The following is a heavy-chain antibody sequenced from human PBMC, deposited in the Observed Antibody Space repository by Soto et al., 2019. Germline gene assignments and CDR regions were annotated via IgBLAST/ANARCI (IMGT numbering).Heavy chain of an antibody. D-gene: IGHD3-9*01. Sequence: PGGSLRLSCSASGFTFSEYSMHWVRQAPGQGLQYVSTISSDGDITYYADSVKGRFTISRDNSKNTLYLQMNSLSPEDTAVYYCVKISTYYDILTGYYSTNFFDPWGQGTLVTVSS. V-gene: IGHV3-64D*06. CDR1: GFTFSEYS. CDR2: ISSDGDIT. CDR3: VKISTYYDILTGYYSTNFFDP. J-gene: IGHJ5*02.